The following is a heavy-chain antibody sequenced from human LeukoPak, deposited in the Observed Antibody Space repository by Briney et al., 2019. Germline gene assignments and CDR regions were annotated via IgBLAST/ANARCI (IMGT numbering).Heavy chain of an antibody. CDR1: GFTFSSYS. CDR2: ISSSSSYI. Sequence: GRSLRLSCAASGFTFSSYSMNWVRQAPGKGLEWVSSISSSSSYIYYADSVKGRFTISRDNAKNSLYLQMNSLRAEDTAVYYCARGELTTVTSYYYYGMDVWGQGTTVTVSS. J-gene: IGHJ6*02. D-gene: IGHD4-17*01. CDR3: ARGELTTVTSYYYYGMDV. V-gene: IGHV3-21*01.